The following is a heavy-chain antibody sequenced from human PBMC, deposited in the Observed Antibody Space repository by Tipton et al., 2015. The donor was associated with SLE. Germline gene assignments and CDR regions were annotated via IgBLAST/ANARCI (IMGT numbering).Heavy chain of an antibody. CDR3: ARESRDDYYTDV. Sequence: TLSLTCTVSGGSISSYYWSWIRQPPGKGLEWIGYIYYSGSTNYNPSLKSRVTISVDTSKNQFSLKLSSVTAADTAVYYCARESRDDYYTDVWGKGTTVTVSS. V-gene: IGHV4-59*01. J-gene: IGHJ6*03. CDR1: GGSISSYY. D-gene: IGHD3-10*01. CDR2: IYYSGST.